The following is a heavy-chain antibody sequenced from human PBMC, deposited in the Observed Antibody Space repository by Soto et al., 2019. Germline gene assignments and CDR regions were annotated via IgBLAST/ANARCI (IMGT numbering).Heavy chain of an antibody. CDR2: IYPGDSDT. J-gene: IGHJ4*01. D-gene: IGHD2-15*01. Sequence: PVESLTVSCKGSGYTFTSYWIGWVRQMPVEGLAWLGVIYPGDSDTGYSPSFQGQVTISAVESINTAYLQWGRLKAPGSAIDSCAGSAGNAGRFSEYWG. V-gene: IGHV5-51*01. CDR3: AGSAGNAGRFSEY. CDR1: GYTFTSYW.